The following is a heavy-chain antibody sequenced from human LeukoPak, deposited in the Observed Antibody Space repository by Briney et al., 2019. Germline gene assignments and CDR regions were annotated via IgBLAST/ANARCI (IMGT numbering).Heavy chain of an antibody. CDR3: ARTVLYGDYEGYFDY. J-gene: IGHJ4*02. CDR1: GGSFSGYY. CDR2: INHSGST. Sequence: SETLSLTCAVYGGSFSGYYWSWIRQPPGKGLEWIGEINHSGSTNYNPSLKSRVTISVDTSKNQFSLRLSSVTAADTAVHYCARTVLYGDYEGYFDYWGQGTLVTVSS. D-gene: IGHD4-17*01. V-gene: IGHV4-34*01.